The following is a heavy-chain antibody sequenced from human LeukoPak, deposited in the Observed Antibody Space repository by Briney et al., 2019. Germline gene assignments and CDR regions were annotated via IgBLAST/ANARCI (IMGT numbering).Heavy chain of an antibody. J-gene: IGHJ4*02. Sequence: KSSETLSLTCTVSGGSISSYYWSWIRQPPGKGLEWIGYIYYSGSTNYNPSLKSRVTISVDTSKNQFSLKLSSVTAADTAVYYCARGFSYDSSGYPFDYWGQGTLVTVSS. CDR3: ARGFSYDSSGYPFDY. V-gene: IGHV4-59*01. CDR1: GGSISSYY. D-gene: IGHD3-22*01. CDR2: IYYSGST.